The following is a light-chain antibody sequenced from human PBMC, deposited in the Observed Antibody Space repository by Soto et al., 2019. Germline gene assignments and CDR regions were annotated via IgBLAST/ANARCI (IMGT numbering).Light chain of an antibody. CDR2: GAS. CDR1: QSVSSN. CDR3: QQYKNWPPVT. Sequence: TLMTQSPATLSVSPGDRATLSCRASQSVSSNLAWYQQKPGQAPRLLIYGASIRATGIPARFSGSGSGTEFTLTISSLQSEDFGLYYCQQYKNWPPVTFGGGTKVDIK. J-gene: IGKJ4*01. V-gene: IGKV3-15*01.